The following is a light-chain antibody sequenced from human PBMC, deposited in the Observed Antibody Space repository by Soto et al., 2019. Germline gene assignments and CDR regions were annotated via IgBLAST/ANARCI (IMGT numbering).Light chain of an antibody. CDR2: GNS. Sequence: QSVLTQPPSVSGAPGQRVTISCTGSSSNIGAGYDVHWYQQLPGTAPKLLISGNSNRPSGVPDRFSCSKSGTSASLAITGLQAEDEANYYCQSYDSSLRGWVFGGGTKLTVL. J-gene: IGLJ3*02. CDR1: SSNIGAGYD. CDR3: QSYDSSLRGWV. V-gene: IGLV1-40*01.